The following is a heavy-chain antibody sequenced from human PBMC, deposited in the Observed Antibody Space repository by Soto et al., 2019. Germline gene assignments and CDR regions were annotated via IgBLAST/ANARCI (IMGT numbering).Heavy chain of an antibody. CDR3: SRDRYSISCYFYYYSMDV. CDR2: ISGSGGST. D-gene: IGHD6-13*01. J-gene: IGHJ6*02. CDR1: GFTFSSYA. V-gene: IGHV3-23*01. Sequence: EVQLLESGGGLVQPGGSLRVSCAASGFTFSSYAMSWVRQAPGKGLEWVSAISGSGGSTYYADSVKGRFTSSRDNSQITLYLQMKSMRAADTSVYYCSRDRYSISCYFYYYSMDVGGQGTTVTVSS.